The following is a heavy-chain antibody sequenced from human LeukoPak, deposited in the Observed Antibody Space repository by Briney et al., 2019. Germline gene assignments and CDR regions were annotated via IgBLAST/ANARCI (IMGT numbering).Heavy chain of an antibody. V-gene: IGHV3-64*01. CDR3: AKVPIVVVPAAIDNWYFDL. D-gene: IGHD2-2*02. Sequence: GGSLRLSCAASGFTFSSYAMHWVRQAPGKGLEYVSAISSNGGSTYYANSVKGRFTISRDNSKNTLYLQMGSLRAEDMAVYYCAKVPIVVVPAAIDNWYFDLWGRGTLVTVSS. CDR1: GFTFSSYA. J-gene: IGHJ2*01. CDR2: ISSNGGST.